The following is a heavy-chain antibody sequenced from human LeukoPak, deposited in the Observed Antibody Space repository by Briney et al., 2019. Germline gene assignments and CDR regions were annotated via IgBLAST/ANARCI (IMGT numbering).Heavy chain of an antibody. CDR3: ARGGKVKDYYDSSGPWDY. D-gene: IGHD3-22*01. CDR1: GYTFTSYD. CDR2: MNPNSGNT. J-gene: IGHJ4*02. Sequence: ASVKVSCKASGYTFTSYDINWVRQATGQGLEWMGWMNPNSGNTGYAQKFQGRVTMTRDTSTSTVYMELSSLRSEDTAVYYCARGGKVKDYYDSSGPWDYWGQGTLVTVSS. V-gene: IGHV1-8*01.